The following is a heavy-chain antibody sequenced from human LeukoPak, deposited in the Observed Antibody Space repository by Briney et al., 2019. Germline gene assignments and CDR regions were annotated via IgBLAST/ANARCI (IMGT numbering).Heavy chain of an antibody. CDR2: IYYSGST. CDR1: GGSISRGGYY. J-gene: IGHJ3*02. V-gene: IGHV4-31*03. D-gene: IGHD3-10*01. Sequence: PSETLSLTCTVSGGSISRGGYYWSWIRQHPGKGLEWIGYIYYSGSTYYNPSLKSRVTISVDTSKNQFSLKLSSVTAADTAVYYCAREPPRGVMSAFDIWGQGTMVTVSS. CDR3: AREPPRGVMSAFDI.